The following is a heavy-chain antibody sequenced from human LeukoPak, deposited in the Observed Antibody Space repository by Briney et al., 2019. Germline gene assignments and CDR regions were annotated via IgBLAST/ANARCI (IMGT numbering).Heavy chain of an antibody. CDR1: GGSISSSSYY. V-gene: IGHV4-39*07. CDR3: ARETYGSGSYRDY. Sequence: SETLSLTCTVSGGSISSSSYYWGWIRQPPRKGLEWIGTIYYSGSTYYSPSLKSRVTISLDTSKNQFSLKLSSVTAADTAVYYCARETYGSGSYRDYWGQGTLVTVSS. CDR2: IYYSGST. D-gene: IGHD3-10*01. J-gene: IGHJ4*02.